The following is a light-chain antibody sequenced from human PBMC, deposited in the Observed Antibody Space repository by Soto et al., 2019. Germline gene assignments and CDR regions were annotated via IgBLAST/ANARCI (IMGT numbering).Light chain of an antibody. CDR1: SSDIGGYNY. Sequence: QSALTHPASGSWTPGQSITIPCTGASSDIGGYNYVSWYQHHPGKAPKLLIYEVTNRPSGVSNRFSGSKSGKTASLTISGLQAEDEADYYSSSYTTIGSLFYVFGTGTKVTVL. V-gene: IGLV2-14*01. J-gene: IGLJ1*01. CDR2: EVT. CDR3: SSYTTIGSLFYV.